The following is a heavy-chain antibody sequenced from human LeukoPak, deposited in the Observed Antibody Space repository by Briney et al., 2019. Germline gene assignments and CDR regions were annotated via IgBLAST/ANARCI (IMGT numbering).Heavy chain of an antibody. D-gene: IGHD2-8*01. CDR1: GGSMSRYY. Sequence: SETLSLTCTVSGGSMSRYYWSWIRHHPEKGLEWMGCIYYSGTTYDSPSLKSRLTVSVDTSKNQFFLDLTSVTAADTAVYYCARLVYGNGWQIDYWGRGTLVTVSS. CDR2: IYYSGTT. J-gene: IGHJ4*02. CDR3: ARLVYGNGWQIDY. V-gene: IGHV4-59*06.